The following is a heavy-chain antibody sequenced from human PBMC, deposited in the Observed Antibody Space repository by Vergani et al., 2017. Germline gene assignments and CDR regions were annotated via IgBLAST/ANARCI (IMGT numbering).Heavy chain of an antibody. CDR1: GFTFSSYA. Sequence: VQLVESGGGLIQPGWSLRLSCAASGFTFSSYAMHWVRQAPGKGLEWVAVISYDGSNKYYADSVKGRFTISRDNSKNTLYLQMNSLRAEDTAVYYCARDGLTYYSSSSASNWFDPWGQGTLVTVSS. J-gene: IGHJ5*02. D-gene: IGHD6-6*01. CDR3: ARDGLTYYSSSSASNWFDP. V-gene: IGHV3-30-3*01. CDR2: ISYDGSNK.